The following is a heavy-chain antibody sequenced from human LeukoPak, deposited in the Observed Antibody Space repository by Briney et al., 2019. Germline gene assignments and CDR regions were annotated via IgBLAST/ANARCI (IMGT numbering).Heavy chain of an antibody. CDR3: VRENWFIAN. J-gene: IGHJ4*02. CDR2: IVPKSGDT. Sequence: ASVTVSCKASGYKFTDKHLHWVRQAAGLGLEWMGRIVPKSGDTNYAQQFQGRVTMTRDTSINTACMELSRLTSDDTAVYFCVRENWFIANWGQGTQVTVSS. D-gene: IGHD3-9*01. CDR1: GYKFTDKH. V-gene: IGHV1-2*06.